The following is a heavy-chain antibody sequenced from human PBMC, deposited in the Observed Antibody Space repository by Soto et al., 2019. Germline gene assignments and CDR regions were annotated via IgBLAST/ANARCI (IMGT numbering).Heavy chain of an antibody. V-gene: IGHV4-59*11. CDR1: VDTIISHY. CDR2: IYSSGTT. Sequence: YAPLSLTCTFSVDTIISHYLNWILQPPGPGLEWIGYIYSSGTTNYNPSLNNRVTISADMSKNQFSLKLASVTAADTAVYFCGKDPSSSVVVGSGKGRIVTV. D-gene: IGHD2-2*01. CDR3: GKDPSSSVVVG. J-gene: IGHJ3*01.